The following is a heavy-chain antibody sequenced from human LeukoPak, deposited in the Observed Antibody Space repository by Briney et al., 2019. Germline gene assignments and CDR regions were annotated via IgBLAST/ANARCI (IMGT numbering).Heavy chain of an antibody. CDR3: AKFSAVYYYYYMDV. V-gene: IGHV3-23*01. Sequence: QPGGSLRLSCAASGFTFSSYAMSWVRQAPGKGLEWVSAISGSGGSTYYADSVKGLFTMSRDNSNNTLYLQMNSLRAEDTAVYYCAKFSAVYYYYYMDVWGKGTTVTVSS. J-gene: IGHJ6*03. CDR2: ISGSGGST. CDR1: GFTFSSYA. D-gene: IGHD3-10*01.